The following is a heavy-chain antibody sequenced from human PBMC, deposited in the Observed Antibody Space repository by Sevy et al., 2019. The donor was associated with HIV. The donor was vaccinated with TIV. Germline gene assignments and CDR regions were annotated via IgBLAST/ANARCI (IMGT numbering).Heavy chain of an antibody. J-gene: IGHJ6*02. V-gene: IGHV1-58*01. CDR1: GFTFTSSA. CDR3: AKGDTSTRYYYYGMDV. D-gene: IGHD6-13*01. Sequence: ASVKVSCKASGFTFTSSAVQWVRQARGQRLEWIGWIVVGSGNTNYAQKFQERVTITRDMSTSTAYMELNSLRAEDTALYYCAKGDTSTRYYYYGMDVWGQGTAVTVSS. CDR2: IVVGSGNT.